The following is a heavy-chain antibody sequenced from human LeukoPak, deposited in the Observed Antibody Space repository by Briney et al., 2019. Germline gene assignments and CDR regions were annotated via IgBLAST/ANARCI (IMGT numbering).Heavy chain of an antibody. CDR1: GFSFTDYP. CDR3: AKGTTGGVDSISAMDY. J-gene: IGHJ4*02. CDR2: ISDSGGSI. D-gene: IGHD3-3*01. V-gene: IGHV3-23*01. Sequence: GGSLRLSCATSGFSFTDYPMNWVRQAPGKGLEWVSGISDSGGSIYYADSVKGRFTISRDNAKSTLFLQMNSLRAEDTAVYFCAKGTTGGVDSISAMDYWGPGTLVTVSS.